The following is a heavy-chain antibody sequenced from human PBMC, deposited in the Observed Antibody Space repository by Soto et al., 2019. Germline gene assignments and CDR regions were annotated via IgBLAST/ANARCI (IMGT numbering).Heavy chain of an antibody. V-gene: IGHV3-7*01. D-gene: IGHD3-9*01. Sequence: EVQLVGSGGGLVQPGGSLRLSCAASGFTFSSYWMSWVRQAPGKGLGWVANIKQEGSEKYYVDSVTGRFTISRDNAKNALYLQKNSLRAEDTAVYYSAGASRITKFSTVYPLNAFDVWGQGTMVTVSS. CDR1: GFTFSSYW. CDR3: AGASRITKFSTVYPLNAFDV. J-gene: IGHJ3*01. CDR2: IKQEGSEK.